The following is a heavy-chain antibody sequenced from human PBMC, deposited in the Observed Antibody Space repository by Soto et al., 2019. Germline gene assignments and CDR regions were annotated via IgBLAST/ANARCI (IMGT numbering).Heavy chain of an antibody. D-gene: IGHD3-3*01. CDR2: IYYSGST. J-gene: IGHJ5*02. V-gene: IGHV4-31*11. Sequence: TLSLTCDVSGDSIASTNWWTWIRQHPGKGLEWIGYIYYSGSTYYNPSLKSRVTISVDTSKNQFSLKLSSVTAADTAVYYCARWWSGSRQGFDPWGQGTLVTVSS. CDR3: ARWWSGSRQGFDP. CDR1: GDSIASTNW.